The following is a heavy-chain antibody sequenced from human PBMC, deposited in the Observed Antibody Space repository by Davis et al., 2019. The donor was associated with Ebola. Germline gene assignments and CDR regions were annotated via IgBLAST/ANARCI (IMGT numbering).Heavy chain of an antibody. CDR2: IISGGST. V-gene: IGHV3-23*01. D-gene: IGHD5-12*01. CDR1: GFTFSSYA. CDR3: VSGDGRGSSYDMDV. J-gene: IGHJ6*02. Sequence: GGSLRLSCSASGFTFSSYAMSWVRQAPGKGLEWVSGIISGGSTYYADSVKGRVTISRDNSKNTLYLQMNSLRAEDTALYYCVSGDGRGSSYDMDVWGQGTTVTVSS.